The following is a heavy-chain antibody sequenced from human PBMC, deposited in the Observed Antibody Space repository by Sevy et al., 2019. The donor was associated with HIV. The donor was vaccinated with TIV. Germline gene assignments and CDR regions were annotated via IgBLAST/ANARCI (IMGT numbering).Heavy chain of an antibody. D-gene: IGHD4-17*01. J-gene: IGHJ3*02. CDR2: ISYDGSNK. CDR3: ARDGRILFDYGAYYLHDAFDI. CDR1: GFTFSSYA. V-gene: IGHV3-30-3*01. Sequence: GGSLRLSCAASGFTFSSYAMHWVRQAPGKGLEWVAVISYDGSNKYYADSVKGRFTISRDNSKNTLYLQMNSLRAEDTAVYYCARDGRILFDYGAYYLHDAFDIWGQRTMVTVSS.